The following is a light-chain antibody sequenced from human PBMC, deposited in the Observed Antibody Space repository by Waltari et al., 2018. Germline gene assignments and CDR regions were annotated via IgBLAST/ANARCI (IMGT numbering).Light chain of an antibody. CDR1: SNDIGNYDL. J-gene: IGLJ1*01. Sequence: QSALTQPASVSGSPGQSITLSCTGTSNDIGNYDLVSWYQQRPGEAPKLLMYVATKRPSGVSNRFSGSKSGKTASLTISVLQTEDEADYYCFSFVAANSFVFGPGTKVTVL. V-gene: IGLV2-23*01. CDR2: VAT. CDR3: FSFVAANSFV.